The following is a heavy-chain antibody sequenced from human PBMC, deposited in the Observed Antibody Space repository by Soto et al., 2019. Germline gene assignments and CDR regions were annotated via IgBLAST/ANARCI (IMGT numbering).Heavy chain of an antibody. D-gene: IGHD5-18*01. CDR1: GFTFSSYG. CDR3: AKDFNRPTDTAMASN. V-gene: IGHV3-30*18. J-gene: IGHJ4*02. Sequence: GGSLRLSCAASGFTFSSYGMHWVRQAPGKGLEWVAVISYDGSNKYYADSVKGRFTISRDNSKNTLYLQMNSLRAEDTAVYYCAKDFNRPTDTAMASNWGQGTLVTVSS. CDR2: ISYDGSNK.